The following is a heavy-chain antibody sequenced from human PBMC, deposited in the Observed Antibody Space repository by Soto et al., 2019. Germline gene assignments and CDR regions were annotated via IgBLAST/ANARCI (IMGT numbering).Heavy chain of an antibody. J-gene: IGHJ4*02. V-gene: IGHV4-59*01. D-gene: IGHD2-15*01. CDR1: GGSISSYY. CDR3: ARVPRGGGAAYFDY. CDR2: IYYSGST. Sequence: PSETLSLTCTVSGGSISSYYWSWIRQPPGKGLEWIGYIYYSGSTNYNPSLKSRVTISVDTSKNQFSLKLSSVTAADTAVYYCARVPRGGGAAYFDYWGQGTLVTFSS.